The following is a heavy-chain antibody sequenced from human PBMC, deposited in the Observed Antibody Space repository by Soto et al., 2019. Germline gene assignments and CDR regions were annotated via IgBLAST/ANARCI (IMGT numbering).Heavy chain of an antibody. CDR1: GFTFSSYA. CDR3: ARDAWTSNAFDI. D-gene: IGHD1-1*01. CDR2: ISYDGSNK. J-gene: IGHJ3*02. V-gene: IGHV3-30-3*01. Sequence: GGSLRLSCAASGFTFSSYAMHWVRQAPGKGLGWVAVISYDGSNKYYADSVKGRFTISRDNSKNTLYLQMNSLRAEDTAVYYCARDAWTSNAFDIWGQGTMVTVSS.